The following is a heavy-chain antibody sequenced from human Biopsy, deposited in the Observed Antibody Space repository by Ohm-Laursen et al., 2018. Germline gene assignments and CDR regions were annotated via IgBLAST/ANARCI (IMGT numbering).Heavy chain of an antibody. CDR3: ARDRGYYSDGTVPGYFDL. CDR2: IYYTGNT. CDR1: GDSISTYY. J-gene: IGHJ2*01. D-gene: IGHD2-8*01. V-gene: IGHV4-59*01. Sequence: GTLSLTCTVSGDSISTYYWSWIRQPPGKGLQWIGYIYYTGNTDYNPSLQSRVTISVDTSKNHFSLRLRSMTPAGTAMYYCARDRGYYSDGTVPGYFDLWGRGTLVTVSS.